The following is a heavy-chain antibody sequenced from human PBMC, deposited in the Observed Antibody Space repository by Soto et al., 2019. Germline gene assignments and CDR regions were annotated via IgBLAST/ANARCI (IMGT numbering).Heavy chain of an antibody. CDR2: ISYDGSNK. Sequence: QVQLVESGGGVVQPGRSLRLSCAASGFTFSSYGMHWVRQAPGKGLEWVAVISYDGSNKYYADSVKGRFTISRDNSKNTLYLQINSLRAEDTAVYYCAKDVGFGELLPYYFDYWGQGTLVTVSS. CDR1: GFTFSSYG. D-gene: IGHD3-10*01. CDR3: AKDVGFGELLPYYFDY. V-gene: IGHV3-30*18. J-gene: IGHJ4*02.